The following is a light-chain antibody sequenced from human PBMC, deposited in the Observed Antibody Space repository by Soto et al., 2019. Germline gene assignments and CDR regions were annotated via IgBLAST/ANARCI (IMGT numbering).Light chain of an antibody. J-gene: IGLJ3*02. V-gene: IGLV2-8*01. Sequence: QSALTQPPSASGSPGQSVTISCTGTSSDVGGYNYVSWYQQHPGKAPKLMIYEVSKRPSGVPDRFSGSKYGNTASLTVAGVQAEDEADYYCSSYAGTDNRVFGGGTKLTVL. CDR3: SSYAGTDNRV. CDR2: EVS. CDR1: SSDVGGYNY.